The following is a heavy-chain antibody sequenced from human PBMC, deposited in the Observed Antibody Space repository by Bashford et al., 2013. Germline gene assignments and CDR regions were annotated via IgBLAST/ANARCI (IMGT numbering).Heavy chain of an antibody. D-gene: IGHD1-26*01. V-gene: IGHV4-4*07. J-gene: IGHJ1*01. Sequence: SSETLSLTCTVSGASISNYYWSWIRQPAGKGLELIGRIHTSGTTNDNPSLKSRVIMSVDTSKNQVSLKVRSVTAADTAIYYCARGGRYLDNWGQGTLVTVSS. CDR2: IHTSGTT. CDR1: GASISNYY. CDR3: ARGGRYLDN.